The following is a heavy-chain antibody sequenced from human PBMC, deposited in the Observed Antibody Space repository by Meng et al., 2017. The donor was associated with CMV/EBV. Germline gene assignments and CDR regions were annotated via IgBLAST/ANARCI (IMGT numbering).Heavy chain of an antibody. Sequence: GGSLRLSCAASGFTFSTYSMHWVRQAPGKGLEWVSSISSYRSYIYYVDSVKGRFTISRDNAKNSLYLQMNSLRAEDTAVYYCAIGNSGYDPPYSYGMDVWGQGTTVTVSS. CDR1: GFTFSTYS. CDR3: AIGNSGYDPPYSYGMDV. V-gene: IGHV3-21*01. D-gene: IGHD5-12*01. CDR2: ISSYRSYI. J-gene: IGHJ6*02.